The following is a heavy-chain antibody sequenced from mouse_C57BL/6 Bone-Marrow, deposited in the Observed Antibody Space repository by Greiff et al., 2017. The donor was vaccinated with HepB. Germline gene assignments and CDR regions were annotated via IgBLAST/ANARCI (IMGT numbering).Heavy chain of an antibody. V-gene: IGHV5-12*01. CDR1: GFTFSDYY. D-gene: IGHD2-4*01. Sequence: EVQVVESGGGLVQPGGSLKLSCAASGFTFSDYYMYWVRQTPEKRLEWVAYISNGGGSTYYPDTVKGRFTISRDNAKNTLYLQMSRLKSEDTAMYYCARLFLYDYDGPYAMDYWGQGTSVTVSS. CDR3: ARLFLYDYDGPYAMDY. CDR2: ISNGGGST. J-gene: IGHJ4*01.